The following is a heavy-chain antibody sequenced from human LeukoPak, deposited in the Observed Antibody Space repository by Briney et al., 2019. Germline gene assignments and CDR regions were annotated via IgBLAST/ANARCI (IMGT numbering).Heavy chain of an antibody. V-gene: IGHV3-48*03. J-gene: IGHJ4*02. Sequence: PGGSLRLSCAASGFTFRSYEMNWVRQAPGKGLEWVSYISSSGTSIHYADSVKGRFTISRDNAKNSLYLQMNSLRAEDTAVYYCARDAHYSSGWDYWGQGTLVTVSS. D-gene: IGHD6-19*01. CDR3: ARDAHYSSGWDY. CDR2: ISSSGTSI. CDR1: GFTFRSYE.